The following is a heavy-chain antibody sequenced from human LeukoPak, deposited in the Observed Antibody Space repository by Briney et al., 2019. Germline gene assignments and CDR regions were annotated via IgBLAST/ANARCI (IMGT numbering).Heavy chain of an antibody. D-gene: IGHD4-17*01. J-gene: IGHJ4*02. CDR3: ASRALGYRHYAATVTKGYFDY. CDR2: ISAYNGNT. Sequence: ASVKVSCKASGYTFTSYGISWVRQAPGQGLEWMGWISAYNGNTNYAQKLQGRVIMTTDTSTSTAYMELRSLRSDDTAVYYCASRALGYRHYAATVTKGYFDYWGQGTLVTVSS. CDR1: GYTFTSYG. V-gene: IGHV1-18*01.